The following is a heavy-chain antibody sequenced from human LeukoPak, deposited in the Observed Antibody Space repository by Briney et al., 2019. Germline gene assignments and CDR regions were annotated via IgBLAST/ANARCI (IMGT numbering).Heavy chain of an antibody. CDR1: GFAVGSNY. J-gene: IGHJ4*02. V-gene: IGHV3-48*03. Sequence: PGGSLRLSCVASGFAVGSNYMSWVRQAPGKELEWVSYISSSGSTIYYADSVKGRFTISRDNAKNSLYLQMNSLRAEDTAVYYCASRFYKADYWGQGTLVTVSS. CDR2: ISSSGSTI. D-gene: IGHD5-24*01. CDR3: ASRFYKADY.